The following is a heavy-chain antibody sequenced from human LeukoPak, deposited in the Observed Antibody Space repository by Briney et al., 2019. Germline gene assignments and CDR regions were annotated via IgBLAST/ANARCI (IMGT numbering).Heavy chain of an antibody. CDR1: GNSFTIYW. J-gene: IGHJ6*03. V-gene: IGHV5-51*01. Sequence: GESLKISCKGSGNSFTIYWIGWVRQMPGKGLEWMGIIYPGDSDTRYSPSFQGQVTISADKSISTAYLQWSSLKASDTAMYYCATASLYNSSSYYYYMDVWGKGTTVTVSS. CDR2: IYPGDSDT. CDR3: ATASLYNSSSYYYYMDV. D-gene: IGHD6-6*01.